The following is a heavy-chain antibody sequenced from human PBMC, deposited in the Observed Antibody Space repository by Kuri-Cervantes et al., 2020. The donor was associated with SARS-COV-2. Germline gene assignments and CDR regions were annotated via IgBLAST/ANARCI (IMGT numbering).Heavy chain of an antibody. J-gene: IGHJ4*02. Sequence: GGSLTLSCAASGFTFDDYAMHWVRQVPGKGLEWVAGITWDSDTLVYADSVRGRFTISRDDAENSLYLQMNSLRTEDTAFYYCARSLTSSPASSIDYWGQGTLVTVSS. CDR1: GFTFDDYA. V-gene: IGHV3-9*01. CDR2: ITWDSDTL. CDR3: ARSLTSSPASSIDY. D-gene: IGHD3-16*02.